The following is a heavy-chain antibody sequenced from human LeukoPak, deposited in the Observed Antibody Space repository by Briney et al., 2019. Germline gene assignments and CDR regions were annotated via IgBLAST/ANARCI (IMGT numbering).Heavy chain of an antibody. Sequence: ASVKVSCKASGYTFTSYYMHWMRQAPGQGLEWMGIINPSGGSTSYAQKFQGRVTMTRDMSTSTVYMELSSLRSDDTAVYYCARDRISSEYSGYDSCWFDPWGQGTLVTVSS. D-gene: IGHD5-12*01. V-gene: IGHV1-46*01. CDR2: INPSGGST. J-gene: IGHJ5*02. CDR3: ARDRISSEYSGYDSCWFDP. CDR1: GYTFTSYY.